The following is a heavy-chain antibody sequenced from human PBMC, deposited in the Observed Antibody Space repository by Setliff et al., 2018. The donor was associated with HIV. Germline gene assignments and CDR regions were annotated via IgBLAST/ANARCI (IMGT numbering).Heavy chain of an antibody. CDR3: ARGVHSGGSGWYNWYFDL. CDR2: IIPTFDTA. V-gene: IGHV1-69*06. D-gene: IGHD6-19*01. CDR1: GGTFSGHA. J-gene: IGHJ2*01. Sequence: ASVKVSCKASGGTFSGHAFSWVRQAPGQGLEWLGGIIPTFDTANYAQKFQGRVTITADKSTNTVYMELNSLRSEDTAMYYCARGVHSGGSGWYNWYFDLWGRGTLVTVSS.